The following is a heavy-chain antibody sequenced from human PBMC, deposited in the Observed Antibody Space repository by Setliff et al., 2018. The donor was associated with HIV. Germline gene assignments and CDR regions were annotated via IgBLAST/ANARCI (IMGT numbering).Heavy chain of an antibody. J-gene: IGHJ6*03. CDR2: INPNSGGT. D-gene: IGHD2-8*01. CDR3: ARGRVMVYANRRYYYYMDV. CDR1: GYTFTGYY. Sequence: ASVKVSCKASGYTFTGYYMHWVRQAPGQGLEWMGWINPNSGGTNYAQKFQGRVTMTRDTSITTAYMELSGLRSDDTAVYYCARGRVMVYANRRYYYYMDVWGKGTTVTVSS. V-gene: IGHV1-2*02.